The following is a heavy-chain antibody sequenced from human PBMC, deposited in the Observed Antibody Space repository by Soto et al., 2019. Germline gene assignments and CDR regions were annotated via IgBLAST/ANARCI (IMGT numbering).Heavy chain of an antibody. D-gene: IGHD3-22*01. V-gene: IGHV3-23*01. Sequence: PGGSLRLSCAASGFSFNDYAMTWARQAPGKGLEWVSAINDDGDSTYYADSVKGRFTISRDNSKNTVFLEMNSLRAEDTAAYHCAKVVVMRAVNDALDIWGQGTMVTVSS. CDR3: AKVVVMRAVNDALDI. CDR1: GFSFNDYA. CDR2: INDDGDST. J-gene: IGHJ3*02.